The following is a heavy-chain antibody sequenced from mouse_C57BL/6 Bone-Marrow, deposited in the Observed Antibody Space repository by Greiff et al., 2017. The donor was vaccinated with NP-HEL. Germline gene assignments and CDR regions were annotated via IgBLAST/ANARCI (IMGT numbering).Heavy chain of an antibody. Sequence: QVQLQQPGAELVKPGASVKLSCKASGYTFTSYWMHWVKQRPGQGLEWIGMIHPNSGSTNYNEKFKSKATLTVDKSSSTAYMQLSSLTSEDSAVYYCARLMISDYYGSINWYFDVWGTGTTVTVSS. CDR3: ARLMISDYYGSINWYFDV. V-gene: IGHV1-64*01. J-gene: IGHJ1*03. CDR2: IHPNSGST. D-gene: IGHD1-1*01. CDR1: GYTFTSYW.